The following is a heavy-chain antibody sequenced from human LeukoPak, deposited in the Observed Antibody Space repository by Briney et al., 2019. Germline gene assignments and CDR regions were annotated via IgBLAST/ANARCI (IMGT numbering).Heavy chain of an antibody. D-gene: IGHD6-19*01. V-gene: IGHV3-11*01. CDR3: ASGVEAVAGTGPFDY. Sequence: GGSLRLSCAASGFTFSDYYMSWIRQAPGKGLEWVSYISSSGSTIYYADSVKGRFTISGDNAKNSLYLQMNSLRAEDTAVYYCASGVEAVAGTGPFDYWGQGTLVTVSS. CDR1: GFTFSDYY. J-gene: IGHJ4*02. CDR2: ISSSGSTI.